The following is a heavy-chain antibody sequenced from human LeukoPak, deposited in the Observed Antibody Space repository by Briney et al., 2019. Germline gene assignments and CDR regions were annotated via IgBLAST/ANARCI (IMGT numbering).Heavy chain of an antibody. Sequence: GGSLRLSCVASEFTFSSYSMNWVRQAPGKGLKWVSYISSTTTTTYYADFVKGRFSISRDNAENSLYLQMNSLRDEDTAVYYCVASMTTWGTFDIWGQGTMVTVSS. V-gene: IGHV3-48*02. CDR1: EFTFSSYS. CDR2: ISSTTTTT. CDR3: VASMTTWGTFDI. J-gene: IGHJ3*02. D-gene: IGHD6-19*01.